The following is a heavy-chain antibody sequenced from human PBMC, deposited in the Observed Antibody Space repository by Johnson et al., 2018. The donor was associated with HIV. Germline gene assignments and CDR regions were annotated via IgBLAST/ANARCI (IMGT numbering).Heavy chain of an antibody. V-gene: IGHV3-66*01. Sequence: VQLVESGGGLVQPGGSLRLSCAASGFTVSSNYMTWVRQAPGKGLEWVSVIYSGGSTYYADSVKGRFTISRDNSKTTLYLQMNSLRAEDKAVYYCARAGTSGSYAFDFWGQGTMVTVAS. CDR3: ARAGTSGSYAFDF. J-gene: IGHJ3*01. D-gene: IGHD3-22*01. CDR2: IYSGGST. CDR1: GFTVSSNY.